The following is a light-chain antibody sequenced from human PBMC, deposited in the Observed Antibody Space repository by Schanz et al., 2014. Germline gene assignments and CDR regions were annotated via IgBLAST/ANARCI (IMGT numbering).Light chain of an antibody. CDR1: SSDVGGYNY. CDR3: CSYAGSYTLV. J-gene: IGLJ2*01. Sequence: QSALTQPPSASGSPGQSVTISCTGTSSDVGGYNYVSWYQHHPGKAPKLMIYDVSKRPSGVPDRFSGSKSGNTASLTISGLQADNEAEYYCCSYAGSYTLVFGGGTKVTVL. CDR2: DVS. V-gene: IGLV2-11*01.